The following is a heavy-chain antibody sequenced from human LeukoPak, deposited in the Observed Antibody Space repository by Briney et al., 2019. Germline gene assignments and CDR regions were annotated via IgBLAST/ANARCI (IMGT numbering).Heavy chain of an antibody. Sequence: KTGGSLRLSCSASGFTSSTFPMHWVRQAPGKGLEYFSAISRNGDTTYYADSVKGRFTISRDNSKNTLYLQMSSLRPEDTAVYYCVKALTDDAFDIWGQGTMVTVSS. CDR2: ISRNGDTT. CDR3: VKALTDDAFDI. V-gene: IGHV3-64D*06. J-gene: IGHJ3*02. CDR1: GFTSSTFP.